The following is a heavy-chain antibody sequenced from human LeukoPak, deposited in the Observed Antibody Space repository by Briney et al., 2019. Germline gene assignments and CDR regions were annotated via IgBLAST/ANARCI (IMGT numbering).Heavy chain of an antibody. D-gene: IGHD1-1*01. V-gene: IGHV7-4-1*02. Sequence: GASVKVSCKASGYNFTNYAMNWVRQAPGQGLQWMGWINTYTENPMYAQGVTGRFVFSLDTSVSTAYLQINSLKTEDTAIYYRARGDDEFDSWGQGTLVTVSS. CDR3: ARGDDEFDS. CDR2: INTYTENP. J-gene: IGHJ4*02. CDR1: GYNFTNYA.